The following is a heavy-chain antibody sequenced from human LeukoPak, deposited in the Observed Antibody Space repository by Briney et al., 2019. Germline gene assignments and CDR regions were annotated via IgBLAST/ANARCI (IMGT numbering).Heavy chain of an antibody. CDR3: ARVVKYQLLGTYYFDY. V-gene: IGHV4-59*08. Sequence: SETLSLTCTVSGGSISSLYWSCIRQPPGKGLEWIGYIYHSGSTNYNPSLKSRVTMSVDTSKNQFSLKLSSVTAADTAVYYCARVVKYQLLGTYYFDYWGQGTLVTVSS. J-gene: IGHJ4*02. CDR2: IYHSGST. CDR1: GGSISSLY. D-gene: IGHD2-2*01.